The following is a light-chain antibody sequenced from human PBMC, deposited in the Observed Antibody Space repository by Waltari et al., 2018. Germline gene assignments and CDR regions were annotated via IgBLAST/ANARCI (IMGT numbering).Light chain of an antibody. J-gene: IGKJ2*01. CDR3: MQALHTPYT. Sequence: DIVMTQSPLSLPVTPGEPASISCRSSQSLLNSIAYTYFDWYLQKPWQSPQPLIYLGSTRASGVPDRFSGSGSGTDFTLKISRVEAEDVGVYYCMQALHTPYTFGQGTKLEIK. V-gene: IGKV2-28*01. CDR2: LGS. CDR1: QSLLNSIAYTY.